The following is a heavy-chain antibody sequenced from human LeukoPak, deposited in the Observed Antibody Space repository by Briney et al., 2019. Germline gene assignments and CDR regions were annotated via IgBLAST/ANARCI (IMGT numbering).Heavy chain of an antibody. D-gene: IGHD3-16*01. CDR1: GFTFDDYA. J-gene: IGHJ4*02. Sequence: GGSLRLSCAASGFTFDDYAMHWVRQAPGKGLEWVSGISWSSGNIGYADSVKGRFTISRDNAKNSLYLQMNSLRAEDTALYYCATTGDRRGDYWGQGTLVTVSS. CDR2: ISWSSGNI. V-gene: IGHV3-9*01. CDR3: ATTGDRRGDY.